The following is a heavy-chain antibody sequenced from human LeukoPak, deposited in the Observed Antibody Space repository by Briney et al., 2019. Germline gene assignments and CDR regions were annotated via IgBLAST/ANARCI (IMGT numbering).Heavy chain of an antibody. CDR2: ISAYNGNT. Sequence: ASVKVSCKASGYTFTSYGISWVRQAPGQGLEWMGWISAYNGNTNYAQKLQGRVTMTTDTSTSTAYMELSRLRSDDTAVYYCARESDDSSGYYLGYWGQGTLVTVSS. D-gene: IGHD3-22*01. V-gene: IGHV1-18*01. J-gene: IGHJ4*02. CDR3: ARESDDSSGYYLGY. CDR1: GYTFTSYG.